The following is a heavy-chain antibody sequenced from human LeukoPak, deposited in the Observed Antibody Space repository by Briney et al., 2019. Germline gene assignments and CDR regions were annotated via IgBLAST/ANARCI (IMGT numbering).Heavy chain of an antibody. V-gene: IGHV3-21*01. CDR1: GFTFSSYE. CDR3: ARADIVVVPADPFDL. CDR2: ISIGYNNI. Sequence: GGSLRLSCAASGFTFSSYEMNWVRQAPGKGLEWVASISIGYNNIFYADSVKGRFTISRDNAQNSVYLQMNSLRSEDTAVYYCARADIVVVPADPFDLWGQGTLLTVSS. J-gene: IGHJ4*02. D-gene: IGHD2-15*01.